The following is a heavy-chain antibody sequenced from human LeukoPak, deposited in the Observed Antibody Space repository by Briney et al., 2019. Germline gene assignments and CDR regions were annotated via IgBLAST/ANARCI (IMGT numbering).Heavy chain of an antibody. CDR2: INHSGST. J-gene: IGHJ6*02. Sequence: SETLSLTCAVYGGSFSGYYWSWIRQPPGKGLEWIGEINHSGSTNYNPSLKSRVTISVDTSKNQFSLKLSSVTAADTAVYYCARQSSSLRITIFGGPSYYGMDVWGQGTTVTVSS. CDR3: ARQSSSLRITIFGGPSYYGMDV. V-gene: IGHV4-34*01. CDR1: GGSFSGYY. D-gene: IGHD3-3*01.